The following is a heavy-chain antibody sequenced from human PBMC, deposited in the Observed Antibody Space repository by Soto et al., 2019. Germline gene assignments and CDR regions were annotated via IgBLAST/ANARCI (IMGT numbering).Heavy chain of an antibody. CDR1: GFTFSNYA. D-gene: IGHD2-15*01. CDR3: AKEPVGKYNWFDP. V-gene: IGHV3-23*01. Sequence: GGSLRLSCAASGFTFSNYAMSWVRQAPGKGLEWISSVSGSGGSRDYADSVKGRFAISRDNSKNTVYLQMNSLRAEDTAVYYCAKEPVGKYNWFDPWGQGTLVTVSS. CDR2: VSGSGGSR. J-gene: IGHJ5*02.